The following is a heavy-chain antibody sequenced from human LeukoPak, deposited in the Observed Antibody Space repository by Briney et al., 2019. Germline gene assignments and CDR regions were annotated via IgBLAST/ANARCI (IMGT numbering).Heavy chain of an antibody. Sequence: SETLSLTCTVSGGSISSYYWGWIRQPPGKGLEWIGSIYYSRSTYYNPSLKSRVTISVDTSKNQFSLKLSSVTAADTAVYYCARHRNVVVVAPFDPWGQGTLITVSS. CDR3: ARHRNVVVVAPFDP. D-gene: IGHD2-15*01. J-gene: IGHJ5*02. CDR2: IYYSRST. V-gene: IGHV4-39*07. CDR1: GGSISSYY.